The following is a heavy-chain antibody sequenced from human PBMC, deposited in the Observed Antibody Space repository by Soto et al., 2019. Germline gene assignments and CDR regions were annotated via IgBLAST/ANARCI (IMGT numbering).Heavy chain of an antibody. V-gene: IGHV1-18*01. Sequence: ASVKVSCKASGYTFTSYGISWVRQAPGQGLEWLGWIRPNNGDTNYPKKFQGRVTMTTDTSINTAYMALSGLRSDDTAVYYCARLTAPDFWGQGTLVTVSS. CDR1: GYTFTSYG. CDR2: IRPNNGDT. J-gene: IGHJ4*02. CDR3: ARLTAPDF.